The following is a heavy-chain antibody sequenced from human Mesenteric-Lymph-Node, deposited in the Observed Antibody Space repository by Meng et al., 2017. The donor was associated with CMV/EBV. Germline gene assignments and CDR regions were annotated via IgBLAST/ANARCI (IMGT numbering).Heavy chain of an antibody. Sequence: SETLSLTCTVSGGSITSSTYYWCWIRQPPGKGLEWIANIYYSRSTYYNPSLKSRVTISVDTSNNQFSLRLSSVPAADTAMYYWAEYCSISSCYRRAFDIWGQGTMVTVSS. CDR3: AEYCSISSCYRRAFDI. CDR2: IYYSRST. V-gene: IGHV4-39*01. CDR1: GGSITSSTYY. D-gene: IGHD2-2*01. J-gene: IGHJ3*02.